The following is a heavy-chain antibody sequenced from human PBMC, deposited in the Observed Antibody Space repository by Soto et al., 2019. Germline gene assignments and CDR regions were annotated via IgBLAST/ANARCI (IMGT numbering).Heavy chain of an antibody. CDR1: VGSISRYY. Sequence: AETLSLTCAVSVGSISRYYWSWVRQPAGKGLEWIGRIYTSGSTNYNPSLKSRVTMSVDTSKNQFSLKLSSVTAADTAVYYCARAHYGGNRAFDYWGQGALVTVSS. V-gene: IGHV4-4*07. CDR3: ARAHYGGNRAFDY. D-gene: IGHD4-17*01. CDR2: IYTSGST. J-gene: IGHJ4*02.